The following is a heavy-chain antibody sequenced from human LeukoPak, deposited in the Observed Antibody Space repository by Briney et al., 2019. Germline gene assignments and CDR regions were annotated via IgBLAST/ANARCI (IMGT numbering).Heavy chain of an antibody. CDR3: ARVALSGYYYRDY. CDR1: GFTVSSNY. D-gene: IGHD3-22*01. CDR2: IYSGGST. Sequence: GGPLRLSCAASGFTVSSNYMSWVRQAPGKGLEWVSVIYSGGSTYYADSVKGRFTISRDNSKNTLYLQMNSLRAEDTAVYYCARVALSGYYYRDYCGQGTLVTVSS. J-gene: IGHJ4*02. V-gene: IGHV3-66*02.